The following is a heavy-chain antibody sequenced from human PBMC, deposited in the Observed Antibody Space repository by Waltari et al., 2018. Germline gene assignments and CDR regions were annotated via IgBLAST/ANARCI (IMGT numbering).Heavy chain of an antibody. V-gene: IGHV3-74*01. D-gene: IGHD3-22*01. Sequence: EVQLVESGGGLVQPGGSLRLSCAASGFTFSRSWMHWARQAPGKGLVWVQRIDKDVTTTIYAESVKGRCTSSRDNAENTRYLQMNSLRAEDTAVYYCVRIYFESSGHKLSWGQGTLVTVSS. CDR3: VRIYFESSGHKLS. J-gene: IGHJ5*02. CDR1: GFTFSRSW. CDR2: IDKDVTTT.